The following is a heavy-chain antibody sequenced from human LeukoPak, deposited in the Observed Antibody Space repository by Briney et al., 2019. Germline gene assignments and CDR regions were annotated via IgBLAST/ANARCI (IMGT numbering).Heavy chain of an antibody. D-gene: IGHD6-13*01. CDR1: GFTFSSYG. CDR3: AKTGSLYSSTGGY. V-gene: IGHV3-30*18. J-gene: IGHJ4*02. CDR2: ISYDGSNK. Sequence: GSLRLSCAASGFTFSSYGMHWVRQAPGKGLEWVAVISYDGSNKYYADSVKGRFTISRDNSKNTLYLQMNSLRAEDTAVYYCAKTGSLYSSTGGYWGQGTLVTVSS.